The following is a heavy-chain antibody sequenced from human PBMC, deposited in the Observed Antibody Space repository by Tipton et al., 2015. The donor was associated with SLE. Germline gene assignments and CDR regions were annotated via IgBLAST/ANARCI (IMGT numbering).Heavy chain of an antibody. V-gene: IGHV4-34*01. Sequence: TLSLTCAVYGGSFSGYYWSWIRQPPGKGLEWIGEINHSGSTNYNPSLKSRVTISVDTSKNQFSLKLSSVTAADTAVYYCARVLLGRPPLDYWGQGTLVTVSS. CDR3: ARVLLGRPPLDY. D-gene: IGHD1-1*01. CDR2: INHSGST. J-gene: IGHJ4*02. CDR1: GGSFSGYY.